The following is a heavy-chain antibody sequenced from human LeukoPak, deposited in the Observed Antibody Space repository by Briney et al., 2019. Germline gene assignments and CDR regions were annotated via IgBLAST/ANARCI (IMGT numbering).Heavy chain of an antibody. CDR3: ARGLGPLVRHKPHYFDY. V-gene: IGHV4-34*01. Sequence: SETLSLTCAVYGGSFSGYYWSWIRQPPGKGLEWIGEINHSGSTNFNPSLKSRVTISVDTSKNQFSLKLSSVTAADTAVYYCARGLGPLVRHKPHYFDYWGQGTLVTVSS. J-gene: IGHJ4*02. D-gene: IGHD2-21*01. CDR1: GGSFSGYY. CDR2: INHSGST.